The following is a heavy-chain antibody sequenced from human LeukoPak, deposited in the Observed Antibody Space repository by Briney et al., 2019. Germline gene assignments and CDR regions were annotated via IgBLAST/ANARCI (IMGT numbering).Heavy chain of an antibody. CDR3: AKTSYFDFWSGYYTGYFHH. J-gene: IGHJ1*01. CDR2: SSGSGGST. CDR1: GFTFSSYA. D-gene: IGHD3-3*01. V-gene: IGHV3-23*01. Sequence: GSLRLSCAASGFTFSSYAMSWVRQAPGKGLEWVSASSGSGGSTYYADSVKGRFTISRDNSKNTLYLQMNSLRAEDTAVYYCAKTSYFDFWSGYYTGYFHHWGQGTLVTVSS.